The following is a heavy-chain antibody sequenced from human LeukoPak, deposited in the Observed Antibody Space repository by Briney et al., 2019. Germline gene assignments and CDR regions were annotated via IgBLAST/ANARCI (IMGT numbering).Heavy chain of an antibody. J-gene: IGHJ4*02. CDR2: IYYSGST. D-gene: IGHD4-17*01. Sequence: PSETLSLTCTVSGGSISSGDYYWGWIRQPPGKGLEWIGYIYYSGSTYYNPSLKSRVTISVDTSKNQFSLKLSSVTAADTAVYYCARGDDDYGDYYWGQGTLVTVSS. CDR3: ARGDDDYGDYY. V-gene: IGHV4-30-4*01. CDR1: GGSISSGDYY.